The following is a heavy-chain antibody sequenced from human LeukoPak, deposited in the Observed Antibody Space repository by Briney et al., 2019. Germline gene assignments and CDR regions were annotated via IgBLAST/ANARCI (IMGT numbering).Heavy chain of an antibody. CDR3: VRDLGGRSGH. V-gene: IGHV3-74*01. Sequence: SGGSLRLSCAASGFTFTTYWMHWVRQAPGKGLVWVSHINSDGSITSYADSVKGRFTISRDNAKNTLYLQMNSLRAEDTAVYYCVRDLGGRSGHWGQGTLVTVSS. CDR2: INSDGSIT. D-gene: IGHD1-26*01. J-gene: IGHJ4*02. CDR1: GFTFTTYW.